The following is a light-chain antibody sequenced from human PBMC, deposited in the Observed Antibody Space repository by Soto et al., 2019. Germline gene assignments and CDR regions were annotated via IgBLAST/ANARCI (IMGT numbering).Light chain of an antibody. Sequence: DIQMTQSPSSLSASVGDRVTITCRASQSISSISSYLNWYQQKPGKAPKLLIYAASSLQSGVPSRFSGSVSGTDFTLTISSLQPEYFETYYRQHSYSTPLAFGQGTKVEIK. CDR1: QSISSISSY. V-gene: IGKV1-39*01. CDR3: QHSYSTPLA. J-gene: IGKJ1*01. CDR2: AAS.